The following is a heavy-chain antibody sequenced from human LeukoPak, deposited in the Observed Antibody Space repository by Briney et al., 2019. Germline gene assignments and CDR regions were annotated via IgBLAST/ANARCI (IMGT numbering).Heavy chain of an antibody. V-gene: IGHV1-2*02. J-gene: IGHJ4*02. CDR3: AASYDFWGGYLNHDY. CDR1: GYTFTGYY. D-gene: IGHD3-3*01. Sequence: GATVKVSCKASGYTFTGYYMHWVRQAPGQGLEWMGWINPNSGDTNYAQKLQGRVTMTRDTSISTAYMELSRLKSDDTAVYYCAASYDFWGGYLNHDYWGQGTLVTVSS. CDR2: INPNSGDT.